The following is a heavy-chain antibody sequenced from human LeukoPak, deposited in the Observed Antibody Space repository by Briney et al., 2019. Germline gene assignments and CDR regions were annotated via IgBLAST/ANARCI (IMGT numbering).Heavy chain of an antibody. J-gene: IGHJ4*02. CDR2: IKQDGSEK. CDR1: GFTFSSYA. Sequence: GGSLRLSCAASGFTFSSYAMSWVRQAPGKGLEWVANIKQDGSEKYYVDSVKGRFTISRDNAKNSLYLQMNSLRAEDTAVYYCARDHPKKYYDFWSGYSSVWGQGTLVTVSS. CDR3: ARDHPKKYYDFWSGYSSV. D-gene: IGHD3-3*01. V-gene: IGHV3-7*01.